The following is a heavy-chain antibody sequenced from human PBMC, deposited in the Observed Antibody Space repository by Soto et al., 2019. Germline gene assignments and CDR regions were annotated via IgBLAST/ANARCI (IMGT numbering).Heavy chain of an antibody. CDR2: ISGSGGST. CDR3: AKPSEHYTSGRVFDYGMDV. Sequence: PGGSLRLSCAASGFTFSSYAMSWVRQAPGKGLEWVSAISGSGGSTYYADSVKGRFTISRDNSKNTLYLQMNSLRAEDTAVYYCAKPSEHYTSGRVFDYGMDVWGQGTTVTVSS. CDR1: GFTFSSYA. J-gene: IGHJ6*02. D-gene: IGHD1-26*01. V-gene: IGHV3-23*01.